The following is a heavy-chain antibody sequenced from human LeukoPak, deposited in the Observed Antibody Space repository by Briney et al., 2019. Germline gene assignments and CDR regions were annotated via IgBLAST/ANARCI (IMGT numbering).Heavy chain of an antibody. V-gene: IGHV3-30*18. Sequence: PGTSLRLSCAASGFTLSSCGMHWVRQAPGKGLEWVAVITYDGITTYFDDSVKGRFTISRDTSKSMLYLQMNSLRPEDTAVYYCAKGGVRTDPVLEWLPVPPFDYWGQGTLVTVSS. CDR2: ITYDGITT. CDR3: AKGGVRTDPVLEWLPVPPFDY. J-gene: IGHJ4*02. D-gene: IGHD3-3*01. CDR1: GFTLSSCG.